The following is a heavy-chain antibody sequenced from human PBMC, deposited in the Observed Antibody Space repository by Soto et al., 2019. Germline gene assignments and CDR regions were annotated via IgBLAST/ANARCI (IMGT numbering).Heavy chain of an antibody. CDR3: TRDLITYYDLCSGFYGHYYSGMDV. J-gene: IGHJ6*02. CDR2: IRSKAYGGTT. D-gene: IGHD3-3*01. V-gene: IGHV3-49*04. CDR1: GFTFGDYA. Sequence: GGSLRLSCNASGFTFGDYAMSWVRQAPGKGLEWVGFIRSKAYGGTTEYAASVKGRFTISRDDSKSIAYLHMNSLKTEDTAVYYCTRDLITYYDLCSGFYGHYYSGMDVWCQATTGTV.